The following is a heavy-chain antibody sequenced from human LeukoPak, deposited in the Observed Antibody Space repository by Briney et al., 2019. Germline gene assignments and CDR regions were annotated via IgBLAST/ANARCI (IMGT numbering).Heavy chain of an antibody. D-gene: IGHD5-18*01. J-gene: IGHJ4*02. CDR1: GFTFSSYS. CDR2: ISSSSSTI. CDR3: ARDLGYIFDY. V-gene: IGHV3-48*01. Sequence: QPGGSLRLSCAASGFTFSSYSMNWVRQAPGKGLEWVSYISSSSSTIYYADSVKGRFTISRDNAKNSLHLQMNSLRAEDTAVYYCARDLGYIFDYWGQGTLVTVSS.